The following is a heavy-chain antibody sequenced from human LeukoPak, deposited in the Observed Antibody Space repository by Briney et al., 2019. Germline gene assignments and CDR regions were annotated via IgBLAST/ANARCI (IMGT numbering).Heavy chain of an antibody. D-gene: IGHD2-21*02. CDR3: AKDGGCGGDCLDY. V-gene: IGHV3-30*18. J-gene: IGHJ4*02. CDR1: GFPFSNYG. Sequence: GRSLRLSCAASGFPFSNYGMHWVRQAPGKGLEWVAVISYDGSNKYYVDYVKGRFTISGDNSKNTVYLQMNSLRPEDTAVYYCAKDGGCGGDCLDYWGQGTLVTVSS. CDR2: ISYDGSNK.